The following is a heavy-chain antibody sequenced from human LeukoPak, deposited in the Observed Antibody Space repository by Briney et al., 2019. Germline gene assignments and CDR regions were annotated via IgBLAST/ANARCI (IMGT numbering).Heavy chain of an antibody. Sequence: PGGSLRLSCTASGFTFSNYAITWIRQAPGKGLEWVSEISGSGESTYYGDSVKGRFTISRDNSKNTLYLQMNSLRAGDTAVYYCAREHWDFDYWGQGTLVTVSS. D-gene: IGHD7-27*01. V-gene: IGHV3-23*01. CDR2: ISGSGEST. CDR3: AREHWDFDY. J-gene: IGHJ4*02. CDR1: GFTFSNYA.